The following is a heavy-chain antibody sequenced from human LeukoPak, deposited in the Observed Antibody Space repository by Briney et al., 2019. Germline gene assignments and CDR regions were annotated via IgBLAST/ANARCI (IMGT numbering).Heavy chain of an antibody. V-gene: IGHV1-46*01. CDR1: GYTFTNYG. J-gene: IGHJ4*02. CDR2: INPSGGST. CDR3: AREVRGHYYDSSGYSD. D-gene: IGHD3-22*01. Sequence: ASVKVSCKASGYTFTNYGISWVRQAPGQGLEWMGIINPSGGSTSYAQKFQGRVTMTRDMSTSTVYMELSSLRSEDTAVYYCAREVRGHYYDSSGYSDWGQGTLVTVSS.